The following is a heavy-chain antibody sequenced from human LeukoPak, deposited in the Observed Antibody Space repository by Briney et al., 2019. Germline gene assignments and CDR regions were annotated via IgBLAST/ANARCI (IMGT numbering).Heavy chain of an antibody. CDR1: GYTXTELS. J-gene: IGHJ6*02. Sequence: GASVKVSCKVSGYTXTELSMHWVRQAPGKGLEWMGGFDPEDGETIYAQKFQGRVTMTEDTSTDTAYMELSSLRSEDTAVYYCATDRGAVAGTDYYYGMDVWGQGTTVTVSS. CDR3: ATDRGAVAGTDYYYGMDV. D-gene: IGHD6-19*01. CDR2: FDPEDGET. V-gene: IGHV1-24*01.